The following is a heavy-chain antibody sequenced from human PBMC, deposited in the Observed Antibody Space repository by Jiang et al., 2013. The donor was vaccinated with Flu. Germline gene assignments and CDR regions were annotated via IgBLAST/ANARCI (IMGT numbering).Heavy chain of an antibody. Sequence: GPGLVKPSETLSLTCTVSGYSISSGYYWGWIRQPPGKGLEWIGSIYHSGSTHYNPSLKSRVTISVDTSKNQFSLNLSSVTAADTAVYYCARSRWELLWAAAFDFGGQGTLVTVSS. CDR2: IYHSGST. CDR1: GYSISSGYY. J-gene: IGHJ4*02. CDR3: ARSRWELLWAAAFDF. D-gene: IGHD1-26*01. V-gene: IGHV4-38-2*02.